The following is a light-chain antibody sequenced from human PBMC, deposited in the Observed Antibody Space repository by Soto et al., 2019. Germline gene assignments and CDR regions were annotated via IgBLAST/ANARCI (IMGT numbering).Light chain of an antibody. CDR1: QSISSW. CDR3: QQYNSYPWT. Sequence: DIQMTQSPSTLSASVGDRVTITCRASQSISSWLAWYQQKPGKAPKLLIYDASSLQSGVPSRFSGSGSGTEFTLTISRMQPDDFASYYCQQYNSYPWTFGQGTKVETK. CDR2: DAS. J-gene: IGKJ1*01. V-gene: IGKV1-5*01.